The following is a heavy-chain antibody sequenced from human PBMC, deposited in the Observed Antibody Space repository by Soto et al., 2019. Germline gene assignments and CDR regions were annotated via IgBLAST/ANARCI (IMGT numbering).Heavy chain of an antibody. D-gene: IGHD2-2*01. CDR3: ARSPHCSSTSCYANAFDI. CDR1: GYTFTSYA. Sequence: QVQLVQSGAEVKKPGASVKVSCKASGYTFTSYAMHWVRQAPGQRLEWMGWINAGNGNTKYSQKFQGRVTITRDTSASTVYMELSSLRYDDTAVYYCARSPHCSSTSCYANAFDIWGQGTMVTVSS. CDR2: INAGNGNT. J-gene: IGHJ3*02. V-gene: IGHV1-3*01.